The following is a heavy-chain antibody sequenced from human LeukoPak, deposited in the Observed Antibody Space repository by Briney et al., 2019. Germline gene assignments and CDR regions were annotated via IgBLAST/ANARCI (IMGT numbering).Heavy chain of an antibody. CDR2: LWPDGSEV. Sequence: GGSLRLSCAASGFTFSNSCMSWVRQAPRKGLEWVATLWPDGSEVHYMDSVKGRFTISRDNAENSLYLQMNSLRVGDTAVYYCAKLLGRVTTYDYWGQGTLVTVSS. CDR3: AKLLGRVTTYDY. D-gene: IGHD4-11*01. J-gene: IGHJ4*02. CDR1: GFTFSNSC. V-gene: IGHV3-7*01.